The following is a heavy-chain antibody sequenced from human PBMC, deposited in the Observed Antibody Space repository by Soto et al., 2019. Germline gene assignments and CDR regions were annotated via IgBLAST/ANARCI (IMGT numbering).Heavy chain of an antibody. Sequence: QVQLHESGPRLVKPSQTLSLTCTVSGASVSSGDYFWSWIRQPPGKGLEWIGYIYYTGATHYNPSLESRLTMSLDTSKNQFSLRLKSETAADTAVYYCARPGGFQDSSGFAIDDWGQGTLVTVSS. CDR3: ARPGGFQDSSGFAIDD. V-gene: IGHV4-30-4*01. CDR1: GASVSSGDYF. J-gene: IGHJ4*02. CDR2: IYYTGAT. D-gene: IGHD3-22*01.